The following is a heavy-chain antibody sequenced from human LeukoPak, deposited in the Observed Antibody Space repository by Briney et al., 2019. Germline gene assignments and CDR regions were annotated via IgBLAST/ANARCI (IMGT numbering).Heavy chain of an antibody. CDR1: GFTFDDYA. Sequence: PGGSLRLSCAASGFTFDDYAMHWIRQAPGKGLEWVSGISCNSGSIGYADSVKGRFTISRDNAKNSLYLQMNSLRAEDTALYYCAKEKFGQGIDYWGQGTLVTVSS. CDR2: ISCNSGSI. D-gene: IGHD3-10*01. CDR3: AKEKFGQGIDY. J-gene: IGHJ4*02. V-gene: IGHV3-9*01.